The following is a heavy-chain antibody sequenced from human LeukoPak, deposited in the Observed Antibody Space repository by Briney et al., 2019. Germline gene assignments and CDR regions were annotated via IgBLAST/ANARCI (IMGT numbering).Heavy chain of an antibody. V-gene: IGHV4-59*08. CDR3: ARLYCSGGSCYSSYFDY. CDR1: GGSISSYY. CDR2: IYYSGST. Sequence: PSETLSLTCTVSGGSISSYYWSWIRQPPGKGLEWIGYIYYSGSTNYNPSLKSRVTISVDTSKNQFSLKLSSVTAADTAVYYCARLYCSGGSCYSSYFDYWGQGTLVTVSS. J-gene: IGHJ4*02. D-gene: IGHD2-15*01.